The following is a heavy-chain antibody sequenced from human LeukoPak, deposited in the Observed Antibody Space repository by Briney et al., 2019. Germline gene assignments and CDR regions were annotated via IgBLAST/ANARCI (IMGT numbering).Heavy chain of an antibody. CDR2: IKEDGSEK. J-gene: IGHJ4*02. CDR1: GLTFSSGW. Sequence: GGALRLSCAASGLTFSSGWMNWVRQAPGQGGEWGASIKEDGSEKHYVDSVKGRFTISRDNGKNSLYLQMNRLRAEDTAVYYCARDSGWWRFDFWGQGTLVTVSS. V-gene: IGHV3-7*03. D-gene: IGHD6-13*01. CDR3: ARDSGWWRFDF.